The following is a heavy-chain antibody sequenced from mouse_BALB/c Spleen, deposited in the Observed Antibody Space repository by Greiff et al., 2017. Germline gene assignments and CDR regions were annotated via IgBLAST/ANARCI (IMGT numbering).Heavy chain of an antibody. Sequence: VQLQQSGPQLVRPGASVKISCKASGYSFTSYWMHWVKQRPGQGLEWIGMIDPSDSETRLNQKFKDKATLTVDKSSSTAYMQLSSPTSEDSAVYYCARYHYYGYDFDVWGAGTTVTVSS. V-gene: IGHV1S127*01. D-gene: IGHD1-2*01. CDR3: ARYHYYGYDFDV. CDR1: GYSFTSYW. J-gene: IGHJ1*01. CDR2: IDPSDSET.